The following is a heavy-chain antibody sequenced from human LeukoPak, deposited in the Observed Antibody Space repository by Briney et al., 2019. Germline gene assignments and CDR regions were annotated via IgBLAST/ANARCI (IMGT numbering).Heavy chain of an antibody. Sequence: GGSLRLSCAASGFTFSSYAMSWVRQAPGKGLEWVSAISGSGGSTYYADSVKGRFTISRDNSKNTLYLQMNSLRAEDTAVYYCAKIPGTYYDSWSGYYRDDADYFDYWGQGTLVTVSS. CDR3: AKIPGTYYDSWSGYYRDDADYFDY. V-gene: IGHV3-23*01. CDR1: GFTFSSYA. J-gene: IGHJ4*02. D-gene: IGHD3-3*01. CDR2: ISGSGGST.